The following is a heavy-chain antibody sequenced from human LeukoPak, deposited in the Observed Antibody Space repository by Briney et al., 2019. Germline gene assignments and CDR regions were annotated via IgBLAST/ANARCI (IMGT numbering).Heavy chain of an antibody. V-gene: IGHV4-61*02. J-gene: IGHJ3*02. Sequence: SETLSLTCTVSGGSISSSSYYWSWIRQPAGKGLEWIGRIYTSGSTNYNPSLKSRVTISVDTSKNQFSLKLSSVTAADTAVYYCARGLYYYDSSGYCPSHAFDIWXXG. D-gene: IGHD3-22*01. CDR3: ARGLYYYDSSGYCPSHAFDI. CDR2: IYTSGST. CDR1: GGSISSSSYY.